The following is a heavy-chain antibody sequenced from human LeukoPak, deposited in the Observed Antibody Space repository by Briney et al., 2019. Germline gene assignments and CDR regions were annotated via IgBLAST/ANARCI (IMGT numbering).Heavy chain of an antibody. D-gene: IGHD3-16*02. V-gene: IGHV1-18*04. CDR2: ISTYNGNT. CDR3: ARNSYDYIWGNYRTPDY. CDR1: GYSFPSYG. Sequence: ASVKVSCKASGYSFPSYGISWVRQAPGQGLQWMGWISTYNGNTNYAQDFQGRVTMTTDTSTTTAYMELRSLRSDDTAVYYCARNSYDYIWGNYRTPDYWAREPWSPSPQ. J-gene: IGHJ4*02.